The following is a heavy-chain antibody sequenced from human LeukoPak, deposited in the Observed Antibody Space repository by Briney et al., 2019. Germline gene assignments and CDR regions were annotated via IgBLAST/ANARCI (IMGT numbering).Heavy chain of an antibody. V-gene: IGHV4-59*01. D-gene: IGHD2-2*01. CDR1: GGSISSYF. Sequence: PSETLSLTCTVSGGSISSYFWTWIRQPPGKGLEWIGYIYYSGSSNYSPSLKSRVTMSVDSSKNQFSLKLTSMTPADTAVYYCARGVMPTAMPAGGFDYWGQGTLVTVSS. J-gene: IGHJ4*02. CDR3: ARGVMPTAMPAGGFDY. CDR2: IYYSGSS.